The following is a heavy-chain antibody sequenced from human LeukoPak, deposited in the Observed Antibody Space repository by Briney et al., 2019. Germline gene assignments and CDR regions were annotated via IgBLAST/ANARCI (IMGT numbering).Heavy chain of an antibody. CDR2: INSRCGGVTV. J-gene: IGHJ4*02. CDR1: GFTFNSAW. V-gene: IGHV3-15*01. D-gene: IGHD3-3*01. CDR3: TSIEKEYDFRSGTVDVTDY. Sequence: PGGSLRLSCVASGFTFNSAWMSWVRQPPGKGLEWVGRINSRCGGVTVDYAAPVKGRLMLSRDDSKDMLFLQMTSLRTEDTGVYYCTSIEKEYDFRSGTVDVTDYWGQGTLVTVSS.